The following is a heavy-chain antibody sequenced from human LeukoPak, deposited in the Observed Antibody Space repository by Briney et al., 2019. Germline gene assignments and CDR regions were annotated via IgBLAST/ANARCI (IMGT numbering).Heavy chain of an antibody. V-gene: IGHV4-61*02. CDR3: ARARVLEPPYYYYYYMDV. D-gene: IGHD1-1*01. CDR2: IYSTGST. CDR1: GGSISSGGYY. J-gene: IGHJ6*03. Sequence: PSQTLSLTCTVSGGSISSGGYYWSWIRQPAGKGLEYIGRIYSTGSTNYNPSLRSRVTISVDTSKNHFSLKLSSVTAADTAVYYCARARVLEPPYYYYYYMDVWGKGTTVTVSS.